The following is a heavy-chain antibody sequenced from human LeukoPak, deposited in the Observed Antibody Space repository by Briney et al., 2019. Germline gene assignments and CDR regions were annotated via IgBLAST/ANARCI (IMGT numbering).Heavy chain of an antibody. Sequence: GGSLRLSCAASGFTFGSYAMSWVRQAPGKGLEWVSTISPSSGGTYYADSVKGRFTISRDNSKNTLYLQMNSLRAEDTAVYYCARAGDIVTTMGVWGQGTTVTVSS. CDR3: ARAGDIVTTMGV. CDR1: GFTFGSYA. CDR2: ISPSSGGT. V-gene: IGHV3-23*01. J-gene: IGHJ6*01. D-gene: IGHD5-12*01.